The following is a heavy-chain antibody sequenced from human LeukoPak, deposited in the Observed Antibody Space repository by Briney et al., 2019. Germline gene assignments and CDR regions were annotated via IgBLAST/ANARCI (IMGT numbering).Heavy chain of an antibody. D-gene: IGHD6-13*01. CDR2: IHYSGST. J-gene: IGHJ6*02. CDR3: ARSLSTGPSAAGDAFYFYYGMDV. V-gene: IGHV4-59*01. CDR1: GGSISNYY. Sequence: PSETLSLTCTVSGGSISNYYWSWIRQPAGKGLEWIAYIHYSGSTNYNPSLTSRVTISVDTSKNQFSLKLTSVTAADTAVYYCARSLSTGPSAAGDAFYFYYGMDVWGQGTAVTVSS.